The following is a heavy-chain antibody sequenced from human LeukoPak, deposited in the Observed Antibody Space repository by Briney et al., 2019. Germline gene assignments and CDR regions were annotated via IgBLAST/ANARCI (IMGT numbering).Heavy chain of an antibody. CDR1: GFVLSSYE. Sequence: GGSLRLSCTGSGFVLSSYEMTWFRQAPGKGLEWGSSVYYSGDSPHYADSVKGRFTISRDNSKNILYLQLSSLRVEDTAVYYCTRNSGWYGITWGQGTLVAVSS. V-gene: IGHV3-23*01. CDR2: VYYSGDSP. D-gene: IGHD6-19*01. CDR3: TRNSGWYGIT. J-gene: IGHJ4*02.